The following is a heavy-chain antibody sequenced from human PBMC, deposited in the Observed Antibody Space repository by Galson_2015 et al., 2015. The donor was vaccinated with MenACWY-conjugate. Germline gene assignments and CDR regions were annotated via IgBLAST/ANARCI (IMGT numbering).Heavy chain of an antibody. D-gene: IGHD4-17*01. V-gene: IGHV3-30*04. Sequence: SLRLSCAASGFTFTSYALHWVRQAPGKGLEWVAVISYEGSNKCYADSVKGRFTISRDNSKNTLYLQMNSLRAEDTAVYYCARDRGYGDYVFDYWGQGTLVTVSS. CDR3: ARDRGYGDYVFDY. CDR2: ISYEGSNK. CDR1: GFTFTSYA. J-gene: IGHJ4*02.